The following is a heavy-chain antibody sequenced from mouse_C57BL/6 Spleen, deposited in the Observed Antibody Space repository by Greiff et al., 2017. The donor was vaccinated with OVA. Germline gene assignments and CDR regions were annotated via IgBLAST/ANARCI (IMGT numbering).Heavy chain of an antibody. CDR2: IYPRSGNT. J-gene: IGHJ2*01. D-gene: IGHD2-1*01. Sequence: QLQLKESGAELARPGASVKLSCKASGYTFTSYGISWVKQRTGQGLEWIGEIYPRSGNTYYNEKFKGKATLTADKSSSTAYMELRSLTSEDSAVYFCANGNLPLDYWGQGTTLTVSS. CDR3: ANGNLPLDY. CDR1: GYTFTSYG. V-gene: IGHV1-81*01.